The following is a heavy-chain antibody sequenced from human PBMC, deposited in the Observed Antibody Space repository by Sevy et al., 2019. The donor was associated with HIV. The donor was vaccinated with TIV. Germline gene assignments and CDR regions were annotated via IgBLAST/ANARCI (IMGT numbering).Heavy chain of an antibody. CDR1: SGSISSYY. Sequence: SETLSLTCTVSSGSISSYYWSWIRQPPGKGLEWIGYISYSGNTIYNPSLKSRVTISVDTSKKQFSLRLTSVTAADTALYYCARGSDSSSWDTFDYWGQGTLVTVSS. CDR3: ARGSDSSSWDTFDY. V-gene: IGHV4-59*01. CDR2: ISYSGNT. D-gene: IGHD6-13*01. J-gene: IGHJ4*02.